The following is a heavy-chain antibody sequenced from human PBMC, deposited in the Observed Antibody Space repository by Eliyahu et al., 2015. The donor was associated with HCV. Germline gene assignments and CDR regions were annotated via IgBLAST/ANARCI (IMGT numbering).Heavy chain of an antibody. CDR3: AKDSDYYGSGVLMDV. D-gene: IGHD3-10*01. Sequence: EVQLLESGGGLVQPGGSLRLSCAASGFTFXXXAMSWVRQAPGKGLEWVSAIXGXGGSTYYADSVKGRFTISRDNSKNTLYLQMNSLRAEDTAVYYCAKDSDYYGSGVLMDVWGQGTTVTVSS. CDR2: IXGXGGST. V-gene: IGHV3-23*01. CDR1: GFTFXXXA. J-gene: IGHJ6*02.